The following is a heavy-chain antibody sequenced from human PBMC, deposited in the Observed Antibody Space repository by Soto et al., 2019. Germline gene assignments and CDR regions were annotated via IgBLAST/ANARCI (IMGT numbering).Heavy chain of an antibody. CDR1: GFTFSSYG. Sequence: VQLVESGGGVVQPGRSLRLSCAASGFTFSSYGMHWVRQAPGKGLEWVAVISYDGSNKYYADSVKGRFTISRDNSKNTLYLQMNSLRAEDTAVYYCANGYDSSGYYYYWGQGTLVTVSS. V-gene: IGHV3-30*18. D-gene: IGHD3-22*01. J-gene: IGHJ4*02. CDR3: ANGYDSSGYYYY. CDR2: ISYDGSNK.